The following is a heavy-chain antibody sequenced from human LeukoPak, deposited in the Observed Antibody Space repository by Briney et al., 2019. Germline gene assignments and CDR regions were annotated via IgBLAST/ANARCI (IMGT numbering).Heavy chain of an antibody. D-gene: IGHD3-3*01. J-gene: IGHJ6*03. V-gene: IGHV3-11*04. Sequence: PGGSLRLSCAASGFTFSDYYTSWIRQAPGKGLEWVSYISSSGSTIYYADSVKGRFTISRDNAKNSLYLQMNSLRAEDTAVYYCVRGSLASGVVVYYYYYLDVWGKGTTVTVSS. CDR1: GFTFSDYY. CDR3: VRGSLASGVVVYYYYYLDV. CDR2: ISSSGSTI.